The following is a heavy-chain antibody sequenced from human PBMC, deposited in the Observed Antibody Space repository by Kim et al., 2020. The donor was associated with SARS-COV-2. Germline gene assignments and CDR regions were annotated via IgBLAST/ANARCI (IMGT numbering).Heavy chain of an antibody. CDR3: ARAPAYYFFPYYFDY. V-gene: IGHV3-48*02. CDR1: GFTFSSYS. D-gene: IGHD3-10*01. CDR2: ISSSSSTI. J-gene: IGHJ4*02. Sequence: GGSLRLSCAASGFTFSSYSMNWVRQAPGKGLEWVSYISSSSSTIYYADSVKGRFTISRDNAKNSLYLQMNSLRDEDTAVYYCARAPAYYFFPYYFDYWGQGTLVTVSS.